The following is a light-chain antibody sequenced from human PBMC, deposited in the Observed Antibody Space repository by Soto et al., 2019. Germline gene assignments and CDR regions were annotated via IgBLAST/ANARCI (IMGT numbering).Light chain of an antibody. V-gene: IGKV1-5*01. J-gene: IGKJ2*01. CDR3: QQYNSDSYT. CDR2: DAS. CDR1: PSISSW. Sequence: DIQMTQSPSTLSASVGDRVTITCRASPSISSWLAWYQQKPGKAPKLLIYDASSLESGVPSRFSGSGSGTEFTLTISSLQPDDFATYYCQQYNSDSYTFGQGTKLEIK.